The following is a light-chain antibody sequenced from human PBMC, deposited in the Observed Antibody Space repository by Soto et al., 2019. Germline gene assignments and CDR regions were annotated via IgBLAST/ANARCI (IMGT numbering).Light chain of an antibody. CDR1: QAISNY. CDR3: QKYNSAPWT. CDR2: AAS. V-gene: IGKV1-27*01. J-gene: IGKJ1*01. Sequence: DIQMTQSPSSLSASVGDRVTITCRASQAISNYLAWYQQKPGEVPNLLIYAASTLQSGVPSRFSGSGSGTDFTLTINILQPEDVATYYCQKYNSAPWTFGQGTKVEIK.